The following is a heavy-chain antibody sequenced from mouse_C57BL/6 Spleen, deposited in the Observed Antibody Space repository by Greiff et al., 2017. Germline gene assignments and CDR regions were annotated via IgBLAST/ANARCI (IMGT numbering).Heavy chain of an antibody. Sequence: VQLQQSGAELVKPGASVKLSCTASGFNIKDYYMHWVKQRTEQGLEWIGRIDPEDGETKYAPTFQGKATITADTSSNTAYLQLSSLTSEDTAVYYCARDYYGSSGWYFDVWGTGTTVTVSS. CDR3: ARDYYGSSGWYFDV. CDR1: GFNIKDYY. V-gene: IGHV14-2*01. J-gene: IGHJ1*03. CDR2: IDPEDGET. D-gene: IGHD1-1*01.